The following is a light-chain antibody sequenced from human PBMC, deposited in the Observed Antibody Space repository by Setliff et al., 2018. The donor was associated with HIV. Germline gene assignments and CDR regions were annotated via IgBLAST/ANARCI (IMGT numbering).Light chain of an antibody. CDR2: RNN. CDR3: AAWDDRVS. Sequence: QSVLNQPPSASGTPGQRVTISCSGSGSSLGDFYVYWYQQVPGTAPKLLIYRNNYRASGVPDRFSGSKSGSSASLAISGLRSEDEADYYCAAWDDRVSFGGGTKVTVL. J-gene: IGLJ2*01. CDR1: GSSLGDFY. V-gene: IGLV1-47*01.